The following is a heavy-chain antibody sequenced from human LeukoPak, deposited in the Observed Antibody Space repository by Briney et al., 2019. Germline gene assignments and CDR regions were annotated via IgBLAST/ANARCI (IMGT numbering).Heavy chain of an antibody. J-gene: IGHJ6*03. CDR3: ARAPPKYDILTGYSHYYYYMDV. V-gene: IGHV1-2*02. Sequence: ASVKVSCKASGYTFTGYYMHWVRQAHGQGLEWMGCSNPNSGGTNYAQKFQGRVTMTRDTSISTAYMELSRLRSDDTAVYYCARAPPKYDILTGYSHYYYYMDVWGKGTTVTVSS. CDR1: GYTFTGYY. D-gene: IGHD3-9*01. CDR2: SNPNSGGT.